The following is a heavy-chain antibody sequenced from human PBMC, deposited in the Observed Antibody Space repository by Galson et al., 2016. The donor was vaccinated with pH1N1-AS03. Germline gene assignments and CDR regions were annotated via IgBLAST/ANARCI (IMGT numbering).Heavy chain of an antibody. J-gene: IGHJ1*01. D-gene: IGHD1-26*01. CDR2: IRDDGREK. CDR3: ADVGATIL. Sequence: SLRLSCAASAFTFSTYSMNWVRQAPGKGLEWVATIRDDGREKYYADSVKGRFTISKDNYQTSLYLQMNSLSAADTAVYYCADVGATILWGQGTLVTVSS. CDR1: AFTFSTYS. V-gene: IGHV3-7*01.